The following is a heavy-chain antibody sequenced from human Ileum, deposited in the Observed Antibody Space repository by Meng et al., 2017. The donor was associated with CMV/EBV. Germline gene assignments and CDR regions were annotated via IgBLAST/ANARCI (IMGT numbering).Heavy chain of an antibody. D-gene: IGHD6-19*01. CDR2: IKSKTDGGTT. Sequence: SGFTFSNAWMNWVRQAPGKGLEWVGRIKSKTDGGTTDYAAPVKSRFTISRDDSKTTLYLQMDSLKSEDTAVYYCVTGRLVEAGGRRYWGQGTLVTVSS. CDR3: VTGRLVEAGGRRY. V-gene: IGHV3-15*07. CDR1: GFTFSNAW. J-gene: IGHJ4*02.